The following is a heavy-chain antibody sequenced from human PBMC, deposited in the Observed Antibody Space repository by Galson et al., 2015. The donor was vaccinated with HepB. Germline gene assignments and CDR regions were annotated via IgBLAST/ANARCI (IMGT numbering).Heavy chain of an antibody. CDR1: GFTFSSYS. CDR2: ISSSSSTI. V-gene: IGHV3-48*04. J-gene: IGHJ6*02. Sequence: SLRLSCAASGFTFSSYSMNWVRQAPGKGLEWVSYISSSSSTIYYVDSVKGRFTISRDNAKNSLYLQMNSLRAEDTAVYYCARDRQQLGYYYGMDVWGQGTTVTVSS. CDR3: ARDRQQLGYYYGMDV. D-gene: IGHD6-13*01.